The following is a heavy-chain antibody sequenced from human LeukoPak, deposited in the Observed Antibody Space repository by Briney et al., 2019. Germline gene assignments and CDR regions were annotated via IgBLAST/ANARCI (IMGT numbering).Heavy chain of an antibody. CDR2: IHYSGST. V-gene: IGHV4-31*03. CDR1: GGSISSGGYY. CDR3: ARGPSPPYYYGSGSYFVYYYYGMDV. J-gene: IGHJ6*02. D-gene: IGHD3-10*01. Sequence: PSETLSLTCTVSGGSISSGGYYWSWIRQHPGTGLEWIGCIHYSGSTYYNPSLKSRGTISVDTSKNQFSLKLSSVTAADTAVYYCARGPSPPYYYGSGSYFVYYYYGMDVWGQGTTVTVSS.